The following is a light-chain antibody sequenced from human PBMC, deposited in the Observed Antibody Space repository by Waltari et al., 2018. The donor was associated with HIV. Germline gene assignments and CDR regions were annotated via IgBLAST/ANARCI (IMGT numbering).Light chain of an antibody. V-gene: IGLV2-8*01. CDR1: RSDVGGYNY. Sequence: QSALNQHPYASGYPGQSVTLTCTGPRSDVGGYNYATGYQQHPGKAPKLLISEVSKRPSGVPDRFSGSKSGNTASLTVSGLQAEDEADYYCLSYTGGNRVIFGGGTKLTVL. J-gene: IGLJ2*01. CDR2: EVS. CDR3: LSYTGGNRVI.